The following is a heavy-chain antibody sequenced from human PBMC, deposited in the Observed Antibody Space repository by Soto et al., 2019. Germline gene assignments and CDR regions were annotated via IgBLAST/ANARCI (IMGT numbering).Heavy chain of an antibody. CDR3: ASITLRFLEWSPYDAFDI. CDR1: GYSFTSYW. J-gene: IGHJ3*02. Sequence: EVQLVQSGAEVKKPGESLKISCKGSGYSFTSYWIGWVRQMPGKGLEWMGIIYPGDSDTRYSPSFQGQVTISADKSISTAYLQWSSLKASDTAMYYCASITLRFLEWSPYDAFDIWGQGTMVTVSS. D-gene: IGHD3-3*01. V-gene: IGHV5-51*01. CDR2: IYPGDSDT.